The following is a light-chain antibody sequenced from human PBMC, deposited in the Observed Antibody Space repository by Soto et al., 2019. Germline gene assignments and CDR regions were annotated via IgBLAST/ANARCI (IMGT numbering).Light chain of an antibody. CDR2: GAS. Sequence: IVLTQSPGTLSLSPVDRATLSCRASQSVSSSYLAWYQQKPGQAPRLLIYGASSRATGIPDRFSGSGSGTDFTLTISRLEPEDFAVYYCQQYGSSSITFGQGTRLEI. CDR1: QSVSSSY. CDR3: QQYGSSSIT. J-gene: IGKJ5*01. V-gene: IGKV3-20*01.